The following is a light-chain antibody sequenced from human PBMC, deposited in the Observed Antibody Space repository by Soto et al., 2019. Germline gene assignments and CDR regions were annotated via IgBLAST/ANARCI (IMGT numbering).Light chain of an antibody. CDR2: GAS. CDR1: QSVSNNF. Sequence: EIVLTQSPGTLSLSPGESAALSCRASQSVSNNFLAWYQRKPGQAPRLLIYGASYRATDIPYRFSGSGSGTGFTLTITRLEPDDVAVYYCQQYGGSPPTFGQGTKVEVK. V-gene: IGKV3-20*01. CDR3: QQYGGSPPT. J-gene: IGKJ1*01.